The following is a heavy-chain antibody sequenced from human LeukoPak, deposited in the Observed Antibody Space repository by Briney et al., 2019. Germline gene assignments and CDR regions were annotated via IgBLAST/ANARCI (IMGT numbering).Heavy chain of an antibody. Sequence: GGSLRLSXVASGYVFRDYGMHWLRQAPGKGREGVAFIRDDGSDKYYVDSVNGRFAICRDAFTNTVYLQMNSLRTDDTGLYYCAKEGTASKPSDLDHWGQGTLVTVSS. CDR3: AKEGTASKPSDLDH. V-gene: IGHV3-30*02. CDR1: GYVFRDYG. D-gene: IGHD1-7*01. J-gene: IGHJ4*02. CDR2: IRDDGSDK.